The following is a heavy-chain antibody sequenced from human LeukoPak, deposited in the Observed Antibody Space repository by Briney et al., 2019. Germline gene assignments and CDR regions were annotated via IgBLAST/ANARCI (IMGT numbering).Heavy chain of an antibody. CDR2: INPNSKTI. J-gene: IGHJ2*01. D-gene: IGHD6-19*01. Sequence: QPGGSLRLSCAASKFTFSDFSMNWVRQAPGKGLEDIAYINPNSKTISYADSVKGRFTISRDNGKNSLYLQMNSLRAEDTAVYYCARKITVAGINWYFDPWGRGTLVTVSS. CDR1: KFTFSDFS. V-gene: IGHV3-48*01. CDR3: ARKITVAGINWYFDP.